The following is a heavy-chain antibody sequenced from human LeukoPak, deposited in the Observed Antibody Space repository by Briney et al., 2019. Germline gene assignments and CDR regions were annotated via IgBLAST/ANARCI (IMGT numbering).Heavy chain of an antibody. CDR1: QGTFTSCA. CDR3: ARPRHYDILTGYYNEGLDY. Sequence: SVKLSCKASQGTFTSCAISWVRQSPGHGRKWMGGIIPILGTASYAQKFQGRVTITADESTSTAYMELSSLRSEDTAVYYCARPRHYDILTGYYNEGLDYWGQGTLVTVSS. J-gene: IGHJ4*02. V-gene: IGHV1-69*13. D-gene: IGHD3-9*01. CDR2: IIPILGTA.